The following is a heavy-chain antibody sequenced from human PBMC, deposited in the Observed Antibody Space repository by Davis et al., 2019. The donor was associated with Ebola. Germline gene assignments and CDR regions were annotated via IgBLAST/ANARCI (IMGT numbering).Heavy chain of an antibody. CDR2: INSDGSST. D-gene: IGHD5-24*01. Sequence: GESLKISCAASGFTFSSYWMHWVRQAPGKGLVWVSRINSDGSSTSYADSVKGRFTISRDNAKNPLYLQMNSLRAEDTAVYYCARDGPWLQLDYWGQGTLVTVSS. V-gene: IGHV3-74*01. CDR3: ARDGPWLQLDY. CDR1: GFTFSSYW. J-gene: IGHJ4*02.